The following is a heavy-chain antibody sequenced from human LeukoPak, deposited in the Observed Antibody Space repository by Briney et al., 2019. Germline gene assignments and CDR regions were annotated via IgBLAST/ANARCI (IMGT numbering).Heavy chain of an antibody. D-gene: IGHD4/OR15-4a*01. CDR3: ARRAGAYSHPYDY. Sequence: GASVKVSCKASGYTFTSYGISWVRQAPGQGLEWMGWISAYNGNTNYAQKLQGRVTMTTDTSTSTAYKELRSLRSDDTAVYYGARRAGAYSHPYDYWGQGTLVTVSS. CDR1: GYTFTSYG. J-gene: IGHJ4*02. V-gene: IGHV1-18*01. CDR2: ISAYNGNT.